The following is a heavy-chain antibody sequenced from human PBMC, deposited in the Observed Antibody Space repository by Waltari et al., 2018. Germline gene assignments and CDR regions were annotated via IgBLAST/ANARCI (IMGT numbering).Heavy chain of an antibody. CDR3: ARDRGRGLYLDS. D-gene: IGHD2-15*01. V-gene: IGHV4-28*03. J-gene: IGHJ4*02. Sequence: GLDRQSPGKGVEWMGQARGEGRSDYSPSFASRVTVSLDTSTNQISLKMTSASGADTAVYFCARDRGRGLYLDSWGQGILVTVSP. CDR2: ARGEGRS.